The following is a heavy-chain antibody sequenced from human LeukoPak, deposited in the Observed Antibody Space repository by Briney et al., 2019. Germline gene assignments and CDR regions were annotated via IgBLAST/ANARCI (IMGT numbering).Heavy chain of an antibody. CDR3: AKSTIAVAGYFDY. Sequence: GGSLRLSCAASGFTVSSNEMSWVRQAPGKGLEWVSSISGGSTYYADSRKGRFTISRDNSKNSMYLQMNSLRAEDTALYYCAKSTIAVAGYFDYWGQGTLVTVSS. CDR2: ISGGST. CDR1: GFTVSSNE. J-gene: IGHJ4*02. V-gene: IGHV3-38*03. D-gene: IGHD6-19*01.